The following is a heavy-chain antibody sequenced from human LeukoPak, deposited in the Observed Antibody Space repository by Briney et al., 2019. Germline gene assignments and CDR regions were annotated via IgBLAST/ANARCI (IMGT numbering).Heavy chain of an antibody. CDR1: GFTFSSYS. CDR3: AKGSYSGSHVFDI. Sequence: GGSLRLSCAASGFTFSSYSMNWVRQAPGKGLQWVSSISGGGSSIYYADSVKGRFTPSRDNSKNTLYLQMNSLRAEDTAVYYCAKGSYSGSHVFDIWGQGTMVTVSS. CDR2: ISGGGSSI. V-gene: IGHV3-23*01. D-gene: IGHD1-26*01. J-gene: IGHJ3*02.